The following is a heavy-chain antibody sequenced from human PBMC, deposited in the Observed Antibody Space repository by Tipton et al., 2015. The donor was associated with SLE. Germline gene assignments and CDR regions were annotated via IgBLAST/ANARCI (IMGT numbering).Heavy chain of an antibody. CDR1: GFTFSNAW. V-gene: IGHV3-74*01. CDR3: TRVESTSWAFDI. J-gene: IGHJ3*02. CDR2: INGDGSTT. Sequence: SLRLSCAASGFTFSNAWMSWVRQAPGKGLEWVGRINGDGSTTNYADSVKGRFTISRDNAKNTLYLQMNSLRAEDTAVYYCTRVESTSWAFDIWGQGTIVTVSP. D-gene: IGHD2/OR15-2a*01.